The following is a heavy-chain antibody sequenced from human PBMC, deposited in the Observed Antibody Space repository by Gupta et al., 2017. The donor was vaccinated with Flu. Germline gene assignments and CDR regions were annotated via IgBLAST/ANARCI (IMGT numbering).Heavy chain of an antibody. J-gene: IGHJ3*02. V-gene: IGHV3-9*01. D-gene: IGHD3-9*01. CDR2: ISWNSGNI. CDR3: AKDMNYDIHYDAYDI. Sequence: VPGKGLEWVSGISWNSGNIDYADSVKGRFTISRDNAKNSLYLQMNSLRPEDTALYYCAKDMNYDIHYDAYDIWGQGTMVTVSS.